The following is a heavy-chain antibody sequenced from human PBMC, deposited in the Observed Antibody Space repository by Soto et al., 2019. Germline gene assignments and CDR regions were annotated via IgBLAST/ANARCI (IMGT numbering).Heavy chain of an antibody. CDR1: GYTFTGYY. V-gene: IGHV1-2*02. J-gene: IGHJ4*02. D-gene: IGHD4-17*01. CDR2: INPNSGGT. CDR3: AREGDYGDYVGFDY. Sequence: ASVKVSCKASGYTFTGYYMHWVRQAPGQGLEWMGWINPNSGGTNYAQKFQGRVTMTRDTSISTAYMELSRLRSDDTAVYYCAREGDYGDYVGFDYWGQGTLVTVSS.